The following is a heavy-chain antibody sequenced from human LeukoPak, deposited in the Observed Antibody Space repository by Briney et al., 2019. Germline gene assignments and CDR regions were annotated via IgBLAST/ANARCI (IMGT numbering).Heavy chain of an antibody. V-gene: IGHV3-48*03. CDR3: AREPQWLPFDY. Sequence: PGGSLRLSCAASGFTFSSYEMNWVRQAPGKGLEWVSYISSSGSTIYYADPVKGRFTISRDNAKNSLYLQMNSLRAEDTAVYYCAREPQWLPFDYWGQGTLVTVSS. J-gene: IGHJ4*02. D-gene: IGHD5-12*01. CDR2: ISSSGSTI. CDR1: GFTFSSYE.